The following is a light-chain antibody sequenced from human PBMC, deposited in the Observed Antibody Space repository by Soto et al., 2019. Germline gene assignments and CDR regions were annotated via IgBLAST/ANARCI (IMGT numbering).Light chain of an antibody. CDR1: QSVLYSSNNKNY. V-gene: IGKV4-1*01. CDR3: QQYYSTPLT. J-gene: IGKJ4*01. CDR2: WAS. Sequence: DIVMTQTPDSLAVSLGERATINCKSTQSVLYSSNNKNYLAWYQQKPGQTPKLLIHWASTRQSGVPDRFSGSGSGTDFTLPISSLQAEDVAVYYCQQYYSTPLTFGGGTKVEIK.